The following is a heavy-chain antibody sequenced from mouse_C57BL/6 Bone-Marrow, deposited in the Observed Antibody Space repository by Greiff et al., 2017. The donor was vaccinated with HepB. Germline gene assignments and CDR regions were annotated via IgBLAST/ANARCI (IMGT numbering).Heavy chain of an antibody. CDR3: ARLYYSNSYYAMDY. D-gene: IGHD2-5*01. V-gene: IGHV1-55*01. J-gene: IGHJ4*01. Sequence: VQLQQPGAELVKPGASVKMSCKASGYTFTSYWITWVKQRPGQGLEWIGDIYPGSGSTNYNEKFKSKAILTVDTSSSTAYMQLSSLTSEDSAVYYCARLYYSNSYYAMDYWGQGTSVTVSS. CDR1: GYTFTSYW. CDR2: IYPGSGST.